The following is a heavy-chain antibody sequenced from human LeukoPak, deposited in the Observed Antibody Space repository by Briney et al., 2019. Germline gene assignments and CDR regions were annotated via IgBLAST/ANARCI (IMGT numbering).Heavy chain of an antibody. D-gene: IGHD4-17*01. J-gene: IGHJ6*02. CDR2: INSDGSST. CDR1: GFTFSSYW. Sequence: GGSLRLSCAASGFTFSSYWMHWVRQAPGKGLVWVSRINSDGSSTSYADSVKGRFTISRDNAKNTLYLQMNSLRAEDTAVYYCAREDYGDTYYYSGMDVWGQGTTVTVSS. CDR3: AREDYGDTYYYSGMDV. V-gene: IGHV3-74*01.